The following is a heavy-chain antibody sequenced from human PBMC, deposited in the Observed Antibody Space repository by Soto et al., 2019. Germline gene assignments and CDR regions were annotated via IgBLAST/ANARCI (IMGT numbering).Heavy chain of an antibody. CDR1: GGTFNSYT. CDR3: ARDKNYYDGSGYYLDY. Sequence: SVKVSCKTSGGTFNSYTISWVRQAPGQGLEWMGGIIPIFGTANYAQKFQGRVTITADESTSTAYVELSSLRSEDTAVYYCARDKNYYDGSGYYLDYWGQGTLVTVSS. J-gene: IGHJ4*02. CDR2: IIPIFGTA. D-gene: IGHD3-22*01. V-gene: IGHV1-69*13.